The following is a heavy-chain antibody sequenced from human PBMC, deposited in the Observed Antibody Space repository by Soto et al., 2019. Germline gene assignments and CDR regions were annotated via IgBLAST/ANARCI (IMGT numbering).Heavy chain of an antibody. D-gene: IGHD2-21*02. V-gene: IGHV3-33*01. CDR2: IWCDGSNN. CDR3: ARERDCGGDCRGYNWFAP. Sequence: GGSLRLSCAASGFTFSSYGMNWVRQAPGKGLEWVAVIWCDGSNNYYAASVKGRSTISRENYKNTLYLQMNSLRAEDTAVYYCARERDCGGDCRGYNWFAPWGQGTLVTLSS. J-gene: IGHJ5*02. CDR1: GFTFSSYG.